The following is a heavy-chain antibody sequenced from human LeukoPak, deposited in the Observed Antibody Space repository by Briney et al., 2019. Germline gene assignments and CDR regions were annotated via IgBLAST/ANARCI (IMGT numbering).Heavy chain of an antibody. Sequence: GGCLSLSCPASGFTLSRYAMNWVSPPARRGREWVGSISRMRRYIYYADSVKDRPSLPRDNAKTSLYLQMNCLRAEVTAVYYCAREGLYCSSPSCYIDYWGQGTLVTVSS. CDR3: AREGLYCSSPSCYIDY. D-gene: IGHD2-2*02. CDR2: ISRMRRYI. J-gene: IGHJ4*02. V-gene: IGHV3-21*01. CDR1: GFTLSRYA.